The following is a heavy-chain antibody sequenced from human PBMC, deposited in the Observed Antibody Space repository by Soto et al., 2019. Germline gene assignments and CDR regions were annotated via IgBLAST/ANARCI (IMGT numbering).Heavy chain of an antibody. CDR3: AVGYCSSTSCYRFLGYYGMDV. J-gene: IGHJ6*02. CDR2: INPSGGST. D-gene: IGHD2-2*01. CDR1: GYTFTSYY. V-gene: IGHV1-46*01. Sequence: AASVKVSCKASGYTFTSYYMHWVRQAPGQGLEWMGIINPSGGSTSYAQKFQGRVTMTRDTSTSTVYMELSSLRSEDTAVYYCAVGYCSSTSCYRFLGYYGMDVWGQGTTVTVSS.